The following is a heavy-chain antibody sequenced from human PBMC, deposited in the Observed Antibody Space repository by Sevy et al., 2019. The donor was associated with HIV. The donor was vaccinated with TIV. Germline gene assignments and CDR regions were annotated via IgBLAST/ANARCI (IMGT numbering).Heavy chain of an antibody. CDR2: IDHSGRS. CDR3: ARGPKPLRSDYGDYRGVGYYFDS. Sequence: SETLSLTCAVYGESFSNYYWSWIRLSPGKGLESIGEIDHSGRSDYNPSLKSGVTMSVDTSENEFSLKRTLVTAADTAVYYCARGPKPLRSDYGDYRGVGYYFDSWGQGTLVTVSS. CDR1: GESFSNYY. V-gene: IGHV4-34*01. J-gene: IGHJ4*02. D-gene: IGHD4-17*01.